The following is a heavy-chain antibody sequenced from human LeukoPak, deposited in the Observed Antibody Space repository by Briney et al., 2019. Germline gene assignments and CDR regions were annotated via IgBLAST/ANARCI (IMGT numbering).Heavy chain of an antibody. CDR1: GFTSSNAW. J-gene: IGHJ4*02. CDR2: IKSKTEGGTT. D-gene: IGHD4-17*01. CDR3: TTALPRTVWVN. V-gene: IGHV3-15*07. Sequence: GGSLRLSCAASGFTSSNAWMNWVRQAPGKGLEWVGRIKSKTEGGTTDYAAPVKGRFTISRDDSKNTLYLQMNSLKTEDTAVYYCTTALPRTVWVNWGQGTLVTVSS.